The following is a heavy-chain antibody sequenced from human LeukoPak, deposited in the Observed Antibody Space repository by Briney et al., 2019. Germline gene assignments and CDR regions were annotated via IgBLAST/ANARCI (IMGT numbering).Heavy chain of an antibody. V-gene: IGHV3-21*01. D-gene: IGHD6-19*01. J-gene: IGHJ4*02. CDR2: ISSSSSYV. Sequence: GGSLRLSCAASGFTFSSYSMNWVRQAPGKGLEWVSSISSSSSYVYYADSVKGRFTISRDNAKNSLYLQMNSLRAEDTAVYYCARDRGSGWYPNFDYWGQGTLVTVSS. CDR3: ARDRGSGWYPNFDY. CDR1: GFTFSSYS.